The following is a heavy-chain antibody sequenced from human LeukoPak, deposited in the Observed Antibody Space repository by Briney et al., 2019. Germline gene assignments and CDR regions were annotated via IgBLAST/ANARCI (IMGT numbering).Heavy chain of an antibody. Sequence: SETLSLTCAVYGGSFSGYYWSWIRQPPGKGLEWIGEINHSGSTNYNPSLKSRGTITVDTSNNQFSLKLRYVTAADMAVYYCARGPRIAARPTSYYYYYYMDVWGKGTTVTVSS. CDR1: GGSFSGYY. V-gene: IGHV4-34*01. CDR3: ARGPRIAARPTSYYYYYYMDV. D-gene: IGHD6-6*01. CDR2: INHSGST. J-gene: IGHJ6*03.